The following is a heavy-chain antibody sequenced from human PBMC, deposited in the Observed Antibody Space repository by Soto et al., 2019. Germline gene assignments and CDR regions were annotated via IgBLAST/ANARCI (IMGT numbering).Heavy chain of an antibody. J-gene: IGHJ3*02. CDR3: ASTEPKRIMITFGGVIADAFDI. D-gene: IGHD3-16*02. CDR1: SGSSSTDY. CDR2: IYYTGST. Sequence: PSESLSLTCTVSSGSSSTDYWSWIRQPPGKGLEWIGYIYYTGSTNYNPSLKTRVAISLDTSKNQFSLKLSSVTAADTAVYYCASTEPKRIMITFGGVIADAFDIWVQGTMVSV. V-gene: IGHV4-59*01.